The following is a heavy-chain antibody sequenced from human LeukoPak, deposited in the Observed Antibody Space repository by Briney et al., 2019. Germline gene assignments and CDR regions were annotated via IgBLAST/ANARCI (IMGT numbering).Heavy chain of an antibody. CDR2: INPNSGGT. D-gene: IGHD6-13*01. Sequence: ASVKVSCKASGYTFTGYYMHWVRQAPGQGLEWMGWINPNSGGTNYAQKFQGRVTMTRDTSISTAYMELSRLRSDDTAVYYCARMDSSSWSNYYYYGMDVWGQGTTVTVS. CDR3: ARMDSSSWSNYYYYGMDV. V-gene: IGHV1-2*02. CDR1: GYTFTGYY. J-gene: IGHJ6*02.